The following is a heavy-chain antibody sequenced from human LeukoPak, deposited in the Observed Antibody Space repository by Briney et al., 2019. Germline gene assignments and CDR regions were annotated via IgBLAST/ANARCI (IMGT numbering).Heavy chain of an antibody. CDR1: GASIRNYY. D-gene: IGHD4-11*01. Sequence: SETLSLTCTVSGASIRNYYWSWIRHPPGQGLEWIGYIYYSGSTNYNPSLKSRVTLSLDTSKNQFSLRLNSVTAADTAVYYCATLQKYFFDDWGQGTLVTVSS. J-gene: IGHJ4*02. CDR3: ATLQKYFFDD. CDR2: IYYSGST. V-gene: IGHV4-59*08.